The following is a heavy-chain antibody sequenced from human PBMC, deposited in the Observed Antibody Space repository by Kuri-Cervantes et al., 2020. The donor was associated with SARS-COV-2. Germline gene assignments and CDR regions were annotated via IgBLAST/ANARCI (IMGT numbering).Heavy chain of an antibody. D-gene: IGHD3-3*01. J-gene: IGHJ4*02. CDR1: GGSISSSSYY. CDR3: ARGLWNGLHEN. V-gene: IGHV4-39*01. CDR2: IYYSGST. Sequence: SETLSLTCTVSGGSISSSSYYWGWIRQPPGKGLEWIGSIYYSGSTYYNPSLKSRVTISVDTSKNQFSLKLSSVTAADTAVYYCARGLWNGLHENWGQGTLVTVSS.